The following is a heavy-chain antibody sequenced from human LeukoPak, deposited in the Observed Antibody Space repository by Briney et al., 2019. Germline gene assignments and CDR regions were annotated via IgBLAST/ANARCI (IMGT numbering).Heavy chain of an antibody. CDR3: ARDYYDSSGFNYYYMDV. V-gene: IGHV4-59*01. CDR1: GGSISSYY. Sequence: SETLSLTCTVSGGSISSYYWSWIRQPPGKGLKWIGYIYYSGSTNYNPSLKSRVTISVDTSKSQFSLKLSSVTAADTAVYYCARDYYDSSGFNYYYMDVWGKGTTVTVSS. CDR2: IYYSGST. D-gene: IGHD3-22*01. J-gene: IGHJ6*03.